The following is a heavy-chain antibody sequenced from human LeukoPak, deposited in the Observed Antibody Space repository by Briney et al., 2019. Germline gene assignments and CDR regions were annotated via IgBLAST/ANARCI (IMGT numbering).Heavy chain of an antibody. V-gene: IGHV3-33*01. CDR3: ARVHMPYQQMFGWFDP. CDR2: IWCDGSNK. D-gene: IGHD3-10*02. J-gene: IGHJ5*02. CDR1: GFTFSSYG. Sequence: GRSLRLSCAASGFTFSSYGMHWVRQAPGKGLEWVAVIWCDGSNKYYADSVKGRFTISRDNSKNTLYLQMNSLRAEDTAVYYCARVHMPYQQMFGWFDPWGQGTLVTVSS.